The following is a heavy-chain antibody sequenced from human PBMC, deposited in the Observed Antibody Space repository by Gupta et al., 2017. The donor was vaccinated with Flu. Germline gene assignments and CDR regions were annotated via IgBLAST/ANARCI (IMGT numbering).Heavy chain of an antibody. CDR3: AKDADAWGFFDF. J-gene: IGHJ4*02. Sequence: EVQLLESGGGLVQPGGSLRLSCAASGLTFSSSAMNWVRQAPGKGLEWVSTISYSGSSTYYADAVKGRFTISRDNSKNTLYLQMKSLRAEDTAVYYCAKDADAWGFFDFWGQGTLVTVSS. CDR2: ISYSGSST. V-gene: IGHV3-23*01. D-gene: IGHD3-16*01. CDR1: GLTFSSSA.